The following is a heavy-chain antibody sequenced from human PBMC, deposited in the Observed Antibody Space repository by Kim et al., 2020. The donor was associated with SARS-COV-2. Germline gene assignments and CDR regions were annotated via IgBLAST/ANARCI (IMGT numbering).Heavy chain of an antibody. D-gene: IGHD2-15*01. CDR2: INTNTGNP. CDR1: GYTFTSYA. J-gene: IGHJ6*02. V-gene: IGHV7-4-1*02. CDR3: ARGGGQYCSGGSCYQIYYYYYGMDV. Sequence: ASVKVSCKASGYTFTSYAMNWVRQAPGQGLEWMGWINTNTGNPTYAQGFTGRFVFSLDTSVSTAYLQISSLKAEDTAVYYCARGGGQYCSGGSCYQIYYYYYGMDVWGQGTTVTVSS.